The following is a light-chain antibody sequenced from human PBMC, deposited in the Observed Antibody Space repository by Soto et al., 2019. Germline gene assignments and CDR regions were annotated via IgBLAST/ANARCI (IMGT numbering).Light chain of an antibody. CDR1: ESIGSY. V-gene: IGKV1-39*01. J-gene: IGKJ1*01. CDR3: QHTPRPPPT. CDR2: AAS. Sequence: DIKSSMSASSLSAGAGDRGTMTGRASESIGSYLNWYQQKPGKATNLLIYAASSLQSGVPSRFSGRGSGTDFTLTISSLQPEDFATYYCQHTPRPPPTFRQGTQLDIK.